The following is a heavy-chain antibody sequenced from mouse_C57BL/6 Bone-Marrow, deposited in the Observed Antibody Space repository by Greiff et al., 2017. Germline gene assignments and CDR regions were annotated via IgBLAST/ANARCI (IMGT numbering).Heavy chain of an antibody. CDR2: IYPGNSDT. J-gene: IGHJ4*01. V-gene: IGHV1-5*01. D-gene: IGHD1-1*01. CDR1: GYTFTSYW. CDR3: TRARSITTVVATDAMDY. Sequence: VQLKESGTVLARPGASVKMSCKTSGYTFTSYWMHWVKQRPGQGLEWIGAIYPGNSDTSYNQKFKGKAKLTAVTSASTAYMELSSLTNEDSAVYYCTRARSITTVVATDAMDYWGQGTSVTVSS.